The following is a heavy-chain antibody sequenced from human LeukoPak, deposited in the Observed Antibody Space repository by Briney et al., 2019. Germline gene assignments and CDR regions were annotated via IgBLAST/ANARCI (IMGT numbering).Heavy chain of an antibody. CDR1: GYTLTELS. CDR3: ARVFYYYGSGSYYPLFDY. Sequence: ASVTVSFKVSGYTLTELSMHWVRQAPGKGLEWVGGFDPEDGETIYAQKFQGRVTMPEDTSTDTAYMELSSLRSEDTAVYYCARVFYYYGSGSYYPLFDYWGQGTLVTVSS. J-gene: IGHJ4*02. CDR2: FDPEDGET. V-gene: IGHV1-24*01. D-gene: IGHD3-10*01.